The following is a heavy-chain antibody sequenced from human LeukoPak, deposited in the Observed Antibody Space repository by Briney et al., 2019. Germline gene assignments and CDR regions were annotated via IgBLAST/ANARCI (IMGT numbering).Heavy chain of an antibody. V-gene: IGHV4-61*02. J-gene: IGHJ4*02. CDR1: GGSISSGSYY. CDR3: ARDPTPLGYCSGGSCSV. CDR2: IYTSGST. Sequence: SETLSLTCTVPGGSISSGSYYWSWIRQPAGKGLEWIGRIYTSGSTNYNPSLKSRVTISVDTSKNQFSLKLSSVTAADTAVYYCARDPTPLGYCSGGSCSVWGQGTLVTVSS. D-gene: IGHD2-15*01.